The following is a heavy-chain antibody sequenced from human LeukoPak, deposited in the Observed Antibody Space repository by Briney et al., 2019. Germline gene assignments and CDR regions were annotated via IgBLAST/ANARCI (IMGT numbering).Heavy chain of an antibody. D-gene: IGHD1-1*01. CDR1: GFTFRSYS. Sequence: PGGSLRLSCAGAGFTFRSYSMHWVRQAPGKGLEHISTITSDGGRTHYADSVKGRFTISRDNSKNTLYLQMSSLRADDTAVYYCARDRGGNWVDALEIWGQGTMVTVSS. CDR2: ITSDGGRT. V-gene: IGHV3-64D*06. CDR3: ARDRGGNWVDALEI. J-gene: IGHJ3*02.